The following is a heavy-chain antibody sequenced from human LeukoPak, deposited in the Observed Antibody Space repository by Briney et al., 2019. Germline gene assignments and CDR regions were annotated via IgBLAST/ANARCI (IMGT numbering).Heavy chain of an antibody. J-gene: IGHJ4*02. CDR1: GGSISSSSYY. Sequence: SETLPLTCTVSGGSISSSSYYWGWIRQPPGKGLEWIGSIYYSGSTYYNPSLKSRVTISVDTSKNQFSLKLSSVTAADTAVYYCARGFSGSFHFDYWGQGTLVTISS. CDR2: IYYSGST. D-gene: IGHD1-26*01. CDR3: ARGFSGSFHFDY. V-gene: IGHV4-39*07.